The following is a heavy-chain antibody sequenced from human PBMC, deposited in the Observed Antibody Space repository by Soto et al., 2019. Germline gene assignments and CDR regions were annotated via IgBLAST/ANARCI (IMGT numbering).Heavy chain of an antibody. D-gene: IGHD3-10*01. CDR2: ISYDGSNK. V-gene: IGHV3-30-3*01. Sequence: QVQLVESGGGVVQPGRSLRLSCAASGFTFSSYAMHWVRQAPGKGLEWVAVISYDGSNKYYADSVKGRFTISRDNSKNALYLQMISLRAEDTAVYYCARELYGSGSYYGSWGQGTLVTVSS. J-gene: IGHJ5*02. CDR3: ARELYGSGSYYGS. CDR1: GFTFSSYA.